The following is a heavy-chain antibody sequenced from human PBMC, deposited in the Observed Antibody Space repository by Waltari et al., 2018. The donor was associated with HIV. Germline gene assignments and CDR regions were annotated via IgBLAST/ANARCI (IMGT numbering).Heavy chain of an antibody. J-gene: IGHJ4*02. CDR1: GGSMSRSSYY. D-gene: IGHD2-15*01. V-gene: IGHV4-39*07. CDR3: ARTYCSGGSCYSNYFHY. CDR2: IYYSGST. Sequence: QLQLQESGPGLVKPSETLSLTCTVSGGSMSRSSYYWGWFRHPPGKGLEWIGSIYYSGSTYYNPSLKSRVTISVDTSKNQFSLKLSSVTAADTAVYYCARTYCSGGSCYSNYFHYWGQGTLVTVSS.